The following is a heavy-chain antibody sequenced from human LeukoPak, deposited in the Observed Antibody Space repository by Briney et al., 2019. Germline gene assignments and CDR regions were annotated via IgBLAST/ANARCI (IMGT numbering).Heavy chain of an antibody. CDR3: ASYYDSSGYSVPGLVY. CDR2: INHSGST. CDR1: GGSFSGYY. D-gene: IGHD3-22*01. J-gene: IGHJ4*02. Sequence: SETLSLTCAVYGGSFSGYYWSWIRQPPGKGLEWIGEINHSGSTNYNPSLKSRVTISVDTSKNQFSLKLSSVTAADTAVYYCASYYDSSGYSVPGLVYWGQGTLVTVSS. V-gene: IGHV4-34*01.